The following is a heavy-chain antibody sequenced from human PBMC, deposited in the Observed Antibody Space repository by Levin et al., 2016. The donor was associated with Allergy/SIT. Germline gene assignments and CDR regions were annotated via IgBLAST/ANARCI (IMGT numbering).Heavy chain of an antibody. CDR3: ARVRGYSSGWDPLSY. CDR1: GYTFTGYY. Sequence: ASVKVSCKASGYTFTGYYMHWVRQAPGQGLEWMGWINPNSGGTNYAQKFQGRVTMTRDTSISTAYMELSRLRSDDTAVYYCARVRGYSSGWDPLSYWGQGTLVTVSS. V-gene: IGHV1-2*02. CDR2: INPNSGGT. J-gene: IGHJ4*02. D-gene: IGHD6-19*01.